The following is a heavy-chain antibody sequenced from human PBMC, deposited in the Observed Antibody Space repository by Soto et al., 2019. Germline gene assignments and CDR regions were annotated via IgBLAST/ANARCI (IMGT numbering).Heavy chain of an antibody. J-gene: IGHJ4*02. CDR3: AREETGYSDSSGYYAY. CDR1: GGSISSGGYY. CDR2: IYYSGST. V-gene: IGHV4-31*03. Sequence: NPSETLSLTCTVSGGSISSGGYYWSWIRQHPGKGLEWIGYIYYSGSTYYNPSLKSRVTISVDTSKNQFSLKLTSVAAADTAVYYCAREETGYSDSSGYYAYWGQGTLVTVSS. D-gene: IGHD3-22*01.